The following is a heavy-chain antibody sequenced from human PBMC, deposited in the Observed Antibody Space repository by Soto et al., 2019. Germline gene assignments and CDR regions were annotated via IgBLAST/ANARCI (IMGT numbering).Heavy chain of an antibody. Sequence: EVQLVESGGGLVQPGGSLRLSCAASGFTVSSNYMSWVRQAPGMGLEWVSVIYSGGSTYYADSVKGRFTISRDNSKNTLYLQMNSLRAEDTAVYYCWGRGYYYYYMDVWGKGTTVTVSS. V-gene: IGHV3-66*01. CDR2: IYSGGST. J-gene: IGHJ6*03. D-gene: IGHD7-27*01. CDR1: GFTVSSNY. CDR3: WGRGYYYYYMDV.